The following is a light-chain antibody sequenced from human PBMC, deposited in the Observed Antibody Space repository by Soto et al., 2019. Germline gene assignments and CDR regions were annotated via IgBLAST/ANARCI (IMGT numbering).Light chain of an antibody. J-gene: IGLJ3*02. CDR1: SSDVGDYNY. CDR3: SSYAGSNNWV. CDR2: EVS. V-gene: IGLV2-8*01. Sequence: QSVLTQPPSASGSPGQSVTISCTGTSSDVGDYNYVSWYQQHPGKAPQLMIYEVSKRPSGVPDRFSGSKSGNTASLTVSGLQAEDEADYYCSSYAGSNNWVFGGGTKVTVL.